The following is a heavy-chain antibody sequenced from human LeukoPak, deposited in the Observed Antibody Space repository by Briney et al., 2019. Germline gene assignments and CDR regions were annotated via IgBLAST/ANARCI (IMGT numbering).Heavy chain of an antibody. V-gene: IGHV3-30*12. D-gene: IGHD3-10*01. J-gene: IGHJ4*02. Sequence: GGSLRLSCAVSGFSFSDYGIHWVRQAPGKGLEWVAVISYDGSNKYYADSVKGRITISRDNSKNTLYLQMDSLRAEDTAVYYCASPGVVRGVHHFDYWGQGTLVTVSS. CDR3: ASPGVVRGVHHFDY. CDR2: ISYDGSNK. CDR1: GFSFSDYG.